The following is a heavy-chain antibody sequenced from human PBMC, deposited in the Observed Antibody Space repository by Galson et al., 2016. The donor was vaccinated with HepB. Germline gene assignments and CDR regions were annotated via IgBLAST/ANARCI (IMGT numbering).Heavy chain of an antibody. V-gene: IGHV3-23*01. CDR1: KFTFRNYA. CDR3: AKDPIQCGGDCTRASYYFDY. J-gene: IGHJ4*02. Sequence: SLRLSCAASKFTFRNYAMSWVRQAPGNGLEWVSSISGPGRNTYYADSVKGLFTISRDNSKNTLYLQMNSLRAEDTAVYYCAKDPIQCGGDCTRASYYFDYWGQGLLVTVSS. CDR2: ISGPGRNT. D-gene: IGHD2-21*02.